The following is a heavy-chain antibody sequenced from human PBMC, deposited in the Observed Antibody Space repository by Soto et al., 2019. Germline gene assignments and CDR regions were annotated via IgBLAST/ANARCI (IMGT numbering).Heavy chain of an antibody. CDR3: ARAGYSSGWRSNWFDP. D-gene: IGHD6-19*01. CDR2: IYYSGST. J-gene: IGHJ5*02. Sequence: SETLSLTCTVSGGSISSYYWSWIRQPPGKGLEWIGYIYYSGSTNYNPSLKSRVTISVDTSKNQFSLKLSSVTAADTAVYCCARAGYSSGWRSNWFDPWGQGTLVTVSS. V-gene: IGHV4-59*01. CDR1: GGSISSYY.